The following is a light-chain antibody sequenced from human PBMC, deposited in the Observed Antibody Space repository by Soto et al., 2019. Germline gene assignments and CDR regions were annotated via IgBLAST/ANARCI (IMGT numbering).Light chain of an antibody. J-gene: IGLJ1*01. CDR1: SSDVGAYNY. CDR3: SSYAGFNNLV. CDR2: EVT. V-gene: IGLV2-8*01. Sequence: QSVLTQPPSASGSPGQSVTISCTGTSSDVGAYNYVSWYQQHPGKAPKLMIYEVTNRPSGVPDRFSASKSGNTASLTVSGLQAEDEADYFCSSYAGFNNLVFGTGTKVTVL.